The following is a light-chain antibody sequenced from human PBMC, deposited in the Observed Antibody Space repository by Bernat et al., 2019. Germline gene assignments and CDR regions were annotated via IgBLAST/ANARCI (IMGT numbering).Light chain of an antibody. CDR1: QRLLYN. Sequence: IVMTQSPATLSLSPGERATLSCRASQRLLYNLAWYQQKPGRAPRLLIFDTSTRATGVPARFSGSRSGAEFTLTISSLQSEDFAVYYCHQYNNWPQTFGQGTKVEI. V-gene: IGKV3-15*01. CDR2: DTS. J-gene: IGKJ1*01. CDR3: HQYNNWPQT.